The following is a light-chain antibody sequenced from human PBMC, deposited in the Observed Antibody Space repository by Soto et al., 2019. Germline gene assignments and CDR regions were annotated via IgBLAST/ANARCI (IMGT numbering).Light chain of an antibody. J-gene: IGLJ1*01. CDR3: CSFARSRSL. CDR2: EVS. Sequence: QSVLTQPASVSGSPGQSVTISCTGTSSDVGSYNLVSWYQQHPGKAPKLTIYEVSERPAGVSNRFSGSKSANTASLTISGLQAEGEADYYCCSFARSRSLFGTGTKVTVL. V-gene: IGLV2-23*02. CDR1: SSDVGSYNL.